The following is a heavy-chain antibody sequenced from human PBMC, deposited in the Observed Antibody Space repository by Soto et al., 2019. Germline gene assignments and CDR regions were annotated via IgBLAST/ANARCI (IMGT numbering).Heavy chain of an antibody. CDR3: ARTLPVYWYFDL. CDR2: ISSSSTI. J-gene: IGHJ2*01. CDR1: GFTFTSYS. Sequence: GGSLRLSCAASGFTFTSYSMNWVRQAPGKGLEWVSHISSSSTIFYADSVKGRFTISRDNAKNSLYLQMNSLRDEDTAVYYCARTLPVYWYFDLWGRGTLVTVSS. V-gene: IGHV3-48*02.